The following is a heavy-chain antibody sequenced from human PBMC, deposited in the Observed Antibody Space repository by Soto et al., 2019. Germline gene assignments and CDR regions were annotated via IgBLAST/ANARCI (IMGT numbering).Heavy chain of an antibody. V-gene: IGHV3-30*18. CDR2: ISYDGSNK. D-gene: IGHD1-26*01. J-gene: IGHJ4*02. CDR3: VKGGRKWELLVKFDY. Sequence: QVELVESGGGVVQPGTSLRLSCAASALTLSNYGLHWVRQAPGKGLEWVAGISYDGSNKWSADSVKGRFSISRDNSNNTLYLQMNSLRVDDTAVYYCVKGGRKWELLVKFDYWGRGTLVTVSS. CDR1: ALTLSNYG.